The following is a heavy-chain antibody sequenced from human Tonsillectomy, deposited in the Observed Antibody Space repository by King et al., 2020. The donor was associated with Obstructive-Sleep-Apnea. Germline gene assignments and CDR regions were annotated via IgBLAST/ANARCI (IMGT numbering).Heavy chain of an antibody. CDR2: INHSRNT. CDR1: GGSFSDYY. D-gene: IGHD6-13*01. Sequence: VQLQQWGAGLLKPSETLSLTCAVYGGSFSDYYWSWIRQPPGKGLEWIGEINHSRNTNYNPSLKSRVTISVDTSKNQFSLKLSSVTAADTAMYYCAKGSSSWYPDYFDYWGQGTLVTVSS. CDR3: AKGSSSWYPDYFDY. J-gene: IGHJ4*02. V-gene: IGHV4-34*01.